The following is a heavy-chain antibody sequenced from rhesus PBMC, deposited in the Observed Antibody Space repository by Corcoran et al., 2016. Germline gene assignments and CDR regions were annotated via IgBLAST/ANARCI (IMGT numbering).Heavy chain of an antibody. CDR1: AYSISSGYY. CDR3: ARDPDNRFDV. J-gene: IGHJ5-1*01. Sequence: QVQLQESGPGLAKPSEPLSLTCAVSAYSISSGYYWNWIRHPPGRGLEWVGSSYGSCGSHSLNPSLKSRVTLSVDTSKHQFSLELSAVTAADTAVYYCARDPDNRFDVWGQGVLVTVSS. CDR2: SYGSCGSH. V-gene: IGHV4S14*01.